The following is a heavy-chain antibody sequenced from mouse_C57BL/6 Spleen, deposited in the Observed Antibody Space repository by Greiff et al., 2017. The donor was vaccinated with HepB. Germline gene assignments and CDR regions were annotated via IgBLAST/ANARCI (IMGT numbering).Heavy chain of an antibody. CDR1: GFTFSSYT. CDR2: ISGGGGNT. V-gene: IGHV5-9*01. CDR3: ARIYYGPPYYFDY. Sequence: EVMLVESGGGLVKPGGSLKLSCAASGFTFSSYTMSWVRQTPEKRLEWVATISGGGGNTYYPDSVKGRFTISRDNAKNTLYLQMSSLRSEDTALYYCARIYYGPPYYFDYWGQGTTLTVSS. J-gene: IGHJ2*01. D-gene: IGHD2-1*01.